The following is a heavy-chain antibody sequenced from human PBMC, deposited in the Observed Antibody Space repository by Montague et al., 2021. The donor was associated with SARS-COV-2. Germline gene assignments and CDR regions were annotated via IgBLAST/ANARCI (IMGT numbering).Heavy chain of an antibody. CDR2: ISGNGDTT. CDR1: GFTFSSYI. J-gene: IGHJ6*02. V-gene: IGHV3-23*01. D-gene: IGHD3-3*02. Sequence: SLRLSCAASGFTFSSYIMHWVRQAPGKGLEWVSAISGNGDTTYYADSVKGRFTISRDNTKNTLYLQMNSLRAEDTAVYYCAKETWGLAVAALDDWGQGTTVTVSS. CDR3: AKETWGLAVAALDD.